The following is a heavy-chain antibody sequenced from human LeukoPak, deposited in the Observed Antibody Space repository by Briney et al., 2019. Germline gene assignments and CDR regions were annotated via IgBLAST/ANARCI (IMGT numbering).Heavy chain of an antibody. Sequence: RPGGSLRLSCAASGFIFSSYIMNWVRQAPGKGLEWVSSISSSSSYIYYADSVKGRFTISRDNAKNSLSLQMNSLRAEDTAVYYCARDLRPNYDSSGYQGSAFDIWGQGTMVTVSS. CDR3: ARDLRPNYDSSGYQGSAFDI. CDR2: ISSSSSYI. D-gene: IGHD3-22*01. CDR1: GFIFSSYI. J-gene: IGHJ3*02. V-gene: IGHV3-21*01.